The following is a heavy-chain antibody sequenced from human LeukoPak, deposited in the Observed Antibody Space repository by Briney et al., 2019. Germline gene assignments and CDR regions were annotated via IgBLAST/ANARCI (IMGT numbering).Heavy chain of an antibody. D-gene: IGHD3-3*01. V-gene: IGHV3-53*01. CDR1: GFTVSSNY. J-gene: IGHJ3*02. Sequence: PGGSLRLSCAASGFTVSSNYMSWVRQAPGKGLEWVSVIYSGGSTYYADSVKGRFTISRDNSKNTLYLQMNSLRAEDTAVYYCARDIPIPPFGVVTPGAFDIWGQGTMVTVSS. CDR2: IYSGGST. CDR3: ARDIPIPPFGVVTPGAFDI.